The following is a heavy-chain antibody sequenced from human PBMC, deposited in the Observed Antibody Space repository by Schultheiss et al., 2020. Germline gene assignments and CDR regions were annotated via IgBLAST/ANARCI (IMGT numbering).Heavy chain of an antibody. CDR3: ARIPGIAAAGHYYYYGMDV. Sequence: SGPTLVKPTQTLTLTCTFSGFSISTSGMCVSWIRQPPGKALEWLARIDWDDDKYYSTSLKTRLTISKDTSKNQVVLTMTNMDPVDTATYYCARIPGIAAAGHYYYYGMDVWGQGTTVTVSS. CDR2: IDWDDDK. J-gene: IGHJ6*02. D-gene: IGHD6-13*01. V-gene: IGHV2-70*11. CDR1: GFSISTSGMC.